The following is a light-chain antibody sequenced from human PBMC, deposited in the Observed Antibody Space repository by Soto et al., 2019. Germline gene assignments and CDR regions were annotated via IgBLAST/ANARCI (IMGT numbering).Light chain of an antibody. CDR2: DAS. Sequence: EIVLTQPQATLSLSPGERPTLSCRASQSVSSNLAWYQQKPGQAPRLLIYDASNRATGIPARFSGSGSGTDFTLTISSLEPEDFAVYYCQQRSNWPRIFTFGPGTKVDIK. J-gene: IGKJ3*01. V-gene: IGKV3-11*01. CDR1: QSVSSN. CDR3: QQRSNWPRIFT.